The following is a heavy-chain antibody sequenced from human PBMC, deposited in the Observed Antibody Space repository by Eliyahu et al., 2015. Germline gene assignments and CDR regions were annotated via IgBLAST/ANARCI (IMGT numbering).Heavy chain of an antibody. V-gene: IGHV3-30*18. J-gene: IGHJ6*02. CDR1: GXPFXSXG. D-gene: IGHD6-13*01. CDR2: ISYDGTNK. CDR3: AKESSSWYDYGLDV. Sequence: QVQVVESGGGVVQPGRSLRXXCXAXGXPFXSXGMHWVRQAPGKGLEWVAVISYDGTNKFYADSLKGRFTISRDNSKNTLYLQMNSLRAEDTAVYYCAKESSSWYDYGLDVWGQGTTVIVSS.